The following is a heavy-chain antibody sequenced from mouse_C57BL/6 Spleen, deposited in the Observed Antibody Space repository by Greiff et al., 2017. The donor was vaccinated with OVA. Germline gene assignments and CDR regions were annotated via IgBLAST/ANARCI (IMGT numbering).Heavy chain of an antibody. J-gene: IGHJ3*01. V-gene: IGHV3-6*01. CDR2: ISYDGSN. Sequence: EVKLMESGPGLVKPSQSLSLTCSVTGYSITSGYYWNWIRQFPGNKLEWMGYISYDGSNNYNPSLKNRISITRDTSKNQFFLKLNSVTTEDTATYYCAREGGYPSWFAYWGQGTLVTVSA. CDR3: AREGGYPSWFAY. D-gene: IGHD3-1*01. CDR1: GYSITSGYY.